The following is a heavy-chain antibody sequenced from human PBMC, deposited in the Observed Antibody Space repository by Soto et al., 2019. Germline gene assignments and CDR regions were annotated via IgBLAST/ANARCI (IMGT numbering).Heavy chain of an antibody. D-gene: IGHD3-3*02. Sequence: QVQLVQPGAEVRKPGASVKVSCKASGDIFTNFDFNWGRQATGQGLEGIGWMRANSGDTGHDQKFQGRVSMTRDTSMSTAYIELSSLRAEDTVVYYCARYIYGQGFKAWGQGTLVFVSS. CDR1: GDIFTNFD. CDR2: MRANSGDT. V-gene: IGHV1-8*01. CDR3: ARYIYGQGFKA. J-gene: IGHJ5*02.